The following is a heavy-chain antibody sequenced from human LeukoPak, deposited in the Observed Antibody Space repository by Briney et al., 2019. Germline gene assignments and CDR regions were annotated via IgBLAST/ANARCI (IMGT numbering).Heavy chain of an antibody. CDR2: INPNSGGT. J-gene: IGHJ4*02. D-gene: IGHD3-22*01. V-gene: IGHV1-2*02. CDR1: GYTFTGYY. Sequence: GASVKVSCKASGYTFTGYYMHWVRQAPGQGLEWMGWINPNSGGTNYAQKFQGRVTMTRDTSISTAYMELSRLRSDDTAVYYCARDHYYDSCGYFDYWGQGTLVTVSS. CDR3: ARDHYYDSCGYFDY.